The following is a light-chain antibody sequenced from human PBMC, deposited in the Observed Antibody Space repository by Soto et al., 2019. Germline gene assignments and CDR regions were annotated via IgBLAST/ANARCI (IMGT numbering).Light chain of an antibody. Sequence: QSALTQPASGSGSPGQSITISCTGTSSDVGSYNLVSWYQQHPGKAPKLMIYEGSKRPSGVSNRFSGSKSGNTASLTLSGLRAEDEADYYCCSYAGSSTLYVVFGGGTKVTVL. CDR2: EGS. CDR1: SSDVGSYNL. CDR3: CSYAGSSTLYVV. J-gene: IGLJ2*01. V-gene: IGLV2-23*01.